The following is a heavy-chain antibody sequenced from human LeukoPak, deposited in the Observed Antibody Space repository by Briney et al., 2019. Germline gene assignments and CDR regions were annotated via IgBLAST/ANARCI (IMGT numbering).Heavy chain of an antibody. CDR1: GFTVSSNY. J-gene: IGHJ4*02. D-gene: IGHD3-16*02. Sequence: GGSLRLSCAASGFTVSSNYMSWVRQAPGKGLEWVSVIYSGGSTYYADSVKGRFTISRDNSKNTLYLQMNSLRAEDTAVYYCARVHDDYVWGSYRQHFLYYFDYWGQGTLVTVSS. V-gene: IGHV3-66*01. CDR2: IYSGGST. CDR3: ARVHDDYVWGSYRQHFLYYFDY.